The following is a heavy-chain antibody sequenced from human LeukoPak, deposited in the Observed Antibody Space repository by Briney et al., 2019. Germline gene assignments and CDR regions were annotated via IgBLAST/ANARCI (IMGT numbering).Heavy chain of an antibody. J-gene: IGHJ6*03. CDR3: ARRAVAGNGVVGYYCMDV. CDR2: INHSGST. CDR1: GGSFSGYY. Sequence: SETLSLTCAVYGGSFSGYYWSWIRQPPGKGLEWIGEINHSGSTNYNPSLKSRVTISVDTSKNQFSLKLSSVTAADTAVYYCARRAVAGNGVVGYYCMDVWGKGTTVTISS. V-gene: IGHV4-34*01. D-gene: IGHD6-19*01.